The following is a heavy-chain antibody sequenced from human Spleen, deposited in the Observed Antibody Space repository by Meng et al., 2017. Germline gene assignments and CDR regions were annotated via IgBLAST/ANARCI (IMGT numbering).Heavy chain of an antibody. V-gene: IGHV3-33*01. CDR3: ARDRITMVRADGFDV. D-gene: IGHD3-10*01. CDR1: GFTFKNYG. Sequence: GESLKISCAASGFTFKNYGMHWVRQAPGKGLEWVAGIWFDGSNAYHAESVKGRFTISRDNSKNTLFLHMNRLRVEDTALYYCARDRITMVRADGFDVWGQGTMVTVSS. CDR2: IWFDGSNA. J-gene: IGHJ3*01.